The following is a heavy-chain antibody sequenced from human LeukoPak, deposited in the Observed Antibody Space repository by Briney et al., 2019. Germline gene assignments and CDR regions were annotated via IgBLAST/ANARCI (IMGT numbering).Heavy chain of an antibody. Sequence: SETLSLTCTVSGGSISGYYWSWIRQPPGKGLEWIAYIYYSGSTNYDPSLKSRVTISVDTSKNQFSLKLSSVTAADTAVYYCAGELIAAAGTYYYYMDVWGKGTTVTVSS. CDR2: IYYSGST. J-gene: IGHJ6*03. CDR3: AGELIAAAGTYYYYMDV. D-gene: IGHD6-13*01. V-gene: IGHV4-59*01. CDR1: GGSISGYY.